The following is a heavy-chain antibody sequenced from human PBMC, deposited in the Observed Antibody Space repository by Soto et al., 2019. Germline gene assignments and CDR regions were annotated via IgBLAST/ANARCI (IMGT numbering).Heavy chain of an antibody. V-gene: IGHV3-74*01. CDR2: INTDGSST. Sequence: EVQLVESGGGLVQPGGSLRLSCAASGFTFSNYWMHWVRQAPEKGLVWVSRINTDGSSTTYADSVKGRFTISRDNARNTLYLQMNSLRDEDTALYYCVRGSTRDYWGQGTLVTVSS. CDR3: VRGSTRDY. CDR1: GFTFSNYW. J-gene: IGHJ4*02.